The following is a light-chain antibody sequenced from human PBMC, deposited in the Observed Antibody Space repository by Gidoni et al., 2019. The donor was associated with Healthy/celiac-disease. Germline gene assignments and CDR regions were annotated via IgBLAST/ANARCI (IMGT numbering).Light chain of an antibody. CDR1: KSISSY. CDR2: AAS. J-gene: IGKJ2*01. CDR3: QQSYSTPL. Sequence: TQITPSPSSRSASLGNKVTITCRESKSISSYLNWYQQKPGKAPKLLIYAASSLQSGFPSRFSGSGSGTDFTLTISSLQPEDFATYYCQQSYSTPLFGQGTKLEIK. V-gene: IGKV1-39*01.